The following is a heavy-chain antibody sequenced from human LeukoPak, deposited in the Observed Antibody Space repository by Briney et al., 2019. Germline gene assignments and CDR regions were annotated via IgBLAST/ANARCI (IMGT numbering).Heavy chain of an antibody. D-gene: IGHD3-10*01. J-gene: IGHJ6*03. CDR1: GGTFSSYA. CDR2: IIPIFGTA. CDR3: ASWSGWFGELGGYYYYYYMDV. Sequence: SVKVSCKASGGTFSSYAISWVRQAPGQGLEWMGGIIPIFGTANYAQKFQGRVTITADESTSTAYMELSSLRSEDTAVYYCASWSGWFGELGGYYYYYYMDVWGKGTTVTVSS. V-gene: IGHV1-69*13.